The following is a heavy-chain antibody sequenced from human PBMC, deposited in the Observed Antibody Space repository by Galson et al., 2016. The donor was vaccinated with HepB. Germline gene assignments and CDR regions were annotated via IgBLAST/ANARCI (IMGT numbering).Heavy chain of an antibody. J-gene: IGHJ5*02. V-gene: IGHV1-69*13. Sequence: SVKVSCKASGGTLSSDAISWVRQAPGQGLEWMGGIIPIFGTPNYAQKFQGRLTITADESTSTAYMELISLRSEDTAVYYCARGRWELLSWFDPGGQGTLVTVSS. CDR3: ARGRWELLSWFDP. CDR2: IIPIFGTP. D-gene: IGHD1-26*01. CDR1: GGTLSSDA.